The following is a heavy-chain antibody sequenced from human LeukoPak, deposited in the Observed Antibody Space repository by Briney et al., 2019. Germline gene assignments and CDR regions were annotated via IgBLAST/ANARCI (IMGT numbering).Heavy chain of an antibody. CDR3: ARVILSAAAGLLFDY. CDR2: IIPIFGTA. CDR1: GGTFSSYA. Sequence: ASVKVSCKASGGTFSSYAISWVRQAPGQGLEWMGGIIPIFGTANYAQKFQGRVTITADESTSTAYMELSSLRSEETAVYYCARVILSAAAGLLFDYWGQGTLVTVSS. V-gene: IGHV1-69*13. J-gene: IGHJ4*02. D-gene: IGHD6-13*01.